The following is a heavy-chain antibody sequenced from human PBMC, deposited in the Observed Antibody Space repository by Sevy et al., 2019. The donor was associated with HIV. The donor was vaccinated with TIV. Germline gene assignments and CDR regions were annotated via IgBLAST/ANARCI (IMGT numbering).Heavy chain of an antibody. D-gene: IGHD3-3*01. Sequence: GGSLRLSCAASGFTFSNAWMSWVRQAQGKGLEWVGRIKSKTDGGTTDYAAPVKGRFTISRDDSKNTLYLQMNSLKTEDTAVYYCTTYPRDFWTISFDYWGQGTLVTVSS. CDR2: IKSKTDGGTT. CDR3: TTYPRDFWTISFDY. V-gene: IGHV3-15*01. CDR1: GFTFSNAW. J-gene: IGHJ4*02.